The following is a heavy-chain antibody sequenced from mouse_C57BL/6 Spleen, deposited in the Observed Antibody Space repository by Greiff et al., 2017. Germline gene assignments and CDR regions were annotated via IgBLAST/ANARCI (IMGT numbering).Heavy chain of an antibody. CDR3: ASVGTEAMDY. CDR1: GYTFTSYG. CDR2: IYPRSGNT. J-gene: IGHJ4*01. V-gene: IGHV1-81*01. Sequence: VKLMESGAELARPGASVKLSCKASGYTFTSYGISWVKQRTGQGLEWIGEIYPRSGNTYYNEKIKGKATLTADKSSSTAYMELRSLTSEDSAVYFCASVGTEAMDYWGQGTSVTVSS. D-gene: IGHD3-3*01.